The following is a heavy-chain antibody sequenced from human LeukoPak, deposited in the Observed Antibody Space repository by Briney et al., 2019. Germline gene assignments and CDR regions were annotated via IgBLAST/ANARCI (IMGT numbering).Heavy chain of an antibody. V-gene: IGHV6-1*01. CDR3: ARDPGYGRERGYSGYDEPYYFDY. CDR1: GDSVSSNSAA. J-gene: IGHJ4*02. Sequence: SQTLSLTCAISGDSVSSNSAAWNWIRQSPSRGLEWLGRTYYGSKWYNDYAVSVKSRITINPDTSKNQFSLQLNSVTPEDTAVYYCARDPGYGRERGYSGYDEPYYFDYWGQGTLVTVSS. CDR2: TYYGSKWYN. D-gene: IGHD5-12*01.